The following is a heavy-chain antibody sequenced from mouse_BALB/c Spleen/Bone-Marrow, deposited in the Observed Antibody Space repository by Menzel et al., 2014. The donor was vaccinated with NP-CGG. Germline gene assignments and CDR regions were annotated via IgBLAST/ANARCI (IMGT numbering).Heavy chain of an antibody. J-gene: IGHJ2*01. Sequence: VQLKDSGPELVKPGASVEISCKASGYSFTGYFMNWVMQSHGKSLEWIGRINPYNGDTFYNQKFKGKATLTVDKSSSTAHMELRSLASEDSAVYYCARSGYYGSSYFDYWGQGTTLTVSS. CDR1: GYSFTGYF. D-gene: IGHD1-1*01. CDR3: ARSGYYGSSYFDY. CDR2: INPYNGDT. V-gene: IGHV1-20*02.